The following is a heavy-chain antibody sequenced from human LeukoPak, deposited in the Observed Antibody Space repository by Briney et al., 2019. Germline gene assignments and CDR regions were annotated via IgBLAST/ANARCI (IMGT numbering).Heavy chain of an antibody. D-gene: IGHD5-24*01. CDR2: ISSSSYT. CDR1: GFTFSDYY. J-gene: IGHJ4*02. Sequence: GGSLRLSCAASGFTFSDYYMSWIRQAPGKGLEWVSYISSSSYTNYADSVKGRFTISRDNAKNSLYLQMNSLRAEDTAVYYCASDPDGSEVSFDYWGQGTLVTVSS. CDR3: ASDPDGSEVSFDY. V-gene: IGHV3-11*05.